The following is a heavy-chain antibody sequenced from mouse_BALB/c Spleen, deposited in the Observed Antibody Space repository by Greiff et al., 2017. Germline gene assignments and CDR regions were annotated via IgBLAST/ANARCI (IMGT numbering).Heavy chain of an antibody. CDR1: GYTFTSYW. CDR2: IYPGDGDT. J-gene: IGHJ1*01. CDR3: ARGLLRLRYFDV. D-gene: IGHD1-2*01. V-gene: IGHV1-87*01. Sequence: QVQLQQSGAELARPGASVKLSCKASGYTFTSYWMQWVKQRPGQGLEWIGAIYPGDGDTRYTQKFKGKATLTADKSSSTAYMQLSSLASEDSAVYYCARGLLRLRYFDVWGAGTTVTVSS.